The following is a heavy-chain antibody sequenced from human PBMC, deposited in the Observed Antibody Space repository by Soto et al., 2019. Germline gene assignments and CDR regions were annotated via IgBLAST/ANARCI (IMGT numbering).Heavy chain of an antibody. D-gene: IGHD1-26*01. CDR1: GYTFTSYT. V-gene: IGHV1-3*01. CDR2: INAGNGNT. CDR3: ARDDSGFSGSHYIDYFNY. J-gene: IGHJ4*02. Sequence: ASVKVSCKASGYTFTSYTMHWVRQAPGQRLEWMGWINAGNGNTKYSEKFQGRVTITRDTSASTAYMELSSLRSEDTAVYYCARDDSGFSGSHYIDYFNYWGQGALVTVSS.